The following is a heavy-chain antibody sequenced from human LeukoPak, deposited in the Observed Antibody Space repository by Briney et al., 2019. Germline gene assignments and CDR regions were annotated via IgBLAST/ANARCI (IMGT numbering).Heavy chain of an antibody. CDR1: GGSISSSSYY. J-gene: IGHJ3*02. V-gene: IGHV4-39*07. Sequence: SETLSLTCTVSGGSISSSSYYWGWIRQPPGKGLEWIGSIYYSGSTYYNPSLKSRVTIPVDTSKNQFSLKLSSVTAADTAVYYCARGRGLEQWLINDAFDIWGQGTMVTVSS. CDR3: ARGRGLEQWLINDAFDI. CDR2: IYYSGST. D-gene: IGHD6-19*01.